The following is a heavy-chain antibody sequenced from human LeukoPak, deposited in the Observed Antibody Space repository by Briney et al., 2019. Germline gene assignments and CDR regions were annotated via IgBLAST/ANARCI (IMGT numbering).Heavy chain of an antibody. V-gene: IGHV4-34*01. CDR1: GGSFSGYY. Sequence: PSETLPLTCAVYGGSFSGYYWSWIRQPPGKGLEWIGEINHSGSTNYNPSLKSRVTISVDTSKNQFSLKLSSVTAADTAVYYCARGLPGTFDYWGQGTLVTVSS. D-gene: IGHD1-1*01. CDR3: ARGLPGTFDY. J-gene: IGHJ4*02. CDR2: INHSGST.